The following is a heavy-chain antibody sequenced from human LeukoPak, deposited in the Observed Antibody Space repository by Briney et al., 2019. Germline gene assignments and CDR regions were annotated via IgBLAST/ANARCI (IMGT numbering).Heavy chain of an antibody. CDR2: IYTSGST. CDR3: ARQLDTAMVDY. J-gene: IGHJ4*02. V-gene: IGHV4-4*09. Sequence: SETLSLTCTVSGGSISSYYWSWIRQPPGKGLEWIGYIYTSGSTNYNPSLKSRVTISVDTSKNQFSLKLSSVTAADTAVYYCARQLDTAMVDYWGQGTLVTVSS. CDR1: GGSISSYY. D-gene: IGHD5-18*01.